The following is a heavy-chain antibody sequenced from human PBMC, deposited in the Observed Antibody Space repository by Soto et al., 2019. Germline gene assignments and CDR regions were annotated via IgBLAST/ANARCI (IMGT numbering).Heavy chain of an antibody. Sequence: QVQLVESGGGVVQPGRSLRLSCAASGFTFSSYAMHWVRQAPGKGLEWVAVISYDGSNKYYADSVKGRFTISRDNSKNTLYLQMNSLRAEDTAVYYCARQRASDQLHYYYYGMDVWGQGTTVTVSS. CDR2: ISYDGSNK. J-gene: IGHJ6*02. CDR1: GFTFSSYA. D-gene: IGHD2-2*01. V-gene: IGHV3-30-3*01. CDR3: ARQRASDQLHYYYYGMDV.